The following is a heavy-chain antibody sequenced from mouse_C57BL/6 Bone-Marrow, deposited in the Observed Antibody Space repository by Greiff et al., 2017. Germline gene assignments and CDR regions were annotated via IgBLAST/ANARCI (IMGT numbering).Heavy chain of an antibody. D-gene: IGHD1-1*01. CDR1: GYAFSSSW. CDR2: IYPGDGDT. J-gene: IGHJ1*03. V-gene: IGHV1-82*01. Sequence: VKLQESGPELVKPGASVKISCKASGYAFSSSWMNWVKQRPGKGLEWIGRIYPGDGDTNYNGKFKGKATLTADKSSSTAYMQLSSLTSEDSAVYFCAREEITTVVERDFDVWGTGTTVTVSS. CDR3: AREEITTVVERDFDV.